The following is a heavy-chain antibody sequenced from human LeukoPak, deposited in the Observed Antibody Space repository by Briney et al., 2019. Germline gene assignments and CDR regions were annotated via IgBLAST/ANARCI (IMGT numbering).Heavy chain of an antibody. D-gene: IGHD6-13*01. J-gene: IGHJ4*02. CDR1: GYSFTNYW. CDR3: ARPRGRQQLVPFDY. CDR2: IYPDDSDT. V-gene: IGHV5-51*01. Sequence: GESLKISCNGSGYSFTNYWIGWVRQIPGKGREWMGIIYPDDSDTRYSPSFQGQITISADKSISTAYLQWSSLKASDTAMYYCARPRGRQQLVPFDYWGQGTLVTVSS.